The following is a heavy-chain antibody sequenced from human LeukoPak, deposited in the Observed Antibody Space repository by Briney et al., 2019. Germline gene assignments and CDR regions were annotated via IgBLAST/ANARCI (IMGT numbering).Heavy chain of an antibody. CDR1: GFTFSSYG. V-gene: IGHV3-33*01. Sequence: PGRSLRLSCAASGFTFSSYGMHWVRQAPGKGLEWVAVIWYDGSNKYYADSVKGRFTISRDNSKNTLYLQMNSLRAEDTAVYYCARGSQTVAVAGLGVYYYGMDVWGQGTTVTVSS. CDR3: ARGSQTVAVAGLGVYYYGMDV. D-gene: IGHD6-19*01. CDR2: IWYDGSNK. J-gene: IGHJ6*02.